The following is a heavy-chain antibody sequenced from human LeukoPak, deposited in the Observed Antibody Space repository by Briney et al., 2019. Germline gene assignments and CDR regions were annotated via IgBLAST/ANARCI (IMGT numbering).Heavy chain of an antibody. CDR2: ISYDGSNK. V-gene: IGHV3-30*18. Sequence: GRSLRLSCAASGFTFGSYGMHWVRQAPGKGLEWVAFISYDGSNKYYADSVKGRFTISRDNSKNTLYLQMNSLRAEDTAMYYCAKEAAYCGGDCYSGSDYWGQGTLVTVSS. CDR3: AKEAAYCGGDCYSGSDY. J-gene: IGHJ4*02. CDR1: GFTFGSYG. D-gene: IGHD2-21*02.